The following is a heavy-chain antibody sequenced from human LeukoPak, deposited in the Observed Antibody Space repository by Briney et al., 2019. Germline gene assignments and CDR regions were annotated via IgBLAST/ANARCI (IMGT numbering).Heavy chain of an antibody. D-gene: IGHD1-7*01. Sequence: PGGSLRLSCAASGFTFSCYAMSWVRQAPGKGLEWVSAISGSGGSTYYADSVKGRFTISRDNSKNTLYLQMNSLRAEDTAVYYCAKVPEGTTFFWFDPWGQGTLVTVSS. CDR3: AKVPEGTTFFWFDP. CDR2: ISGSGGST. V-gene: IGHV3-23*01. J-gene: IGHJ5*02. CDR1: GFTFSCYA.